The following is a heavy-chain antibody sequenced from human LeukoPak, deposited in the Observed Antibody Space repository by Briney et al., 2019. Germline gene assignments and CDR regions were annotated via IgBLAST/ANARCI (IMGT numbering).Heavy chain of an antibody. D-gene: IGHD3-3*01. CDR2: IIPILGIA. CDR3: ARVRLIWSGYSPIWNYFDY. J-gene: IGHJ4*02. CDR1: GGTFSSYA. Sequence: SVKVSCNASGGTFSSYAISWVRQAPGQGLEWMGRIIPILGIANYAQKFQGRVTITADKSTSTAYMELSSLRSEDTAVYYCARVRLIWSGYSPIWNYFDYWGQGTLVTVSS. V-gene: IGHV1-69*04.